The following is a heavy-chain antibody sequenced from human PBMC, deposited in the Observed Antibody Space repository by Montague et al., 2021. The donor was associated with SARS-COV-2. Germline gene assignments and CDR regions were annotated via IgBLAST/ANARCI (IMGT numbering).Heavy chain of an antibody. CDR3: AKDGEFDP. V-gene: IGHV3-23*03. D-gene: IGHD7-27*01. CDR2: IYSGGSST. Sequence: SLRLSCAASGFTFSSYAMSWVRQAPGKGPEWVSVIYSGGSSTYYADSVKGRLTISRDNSKNTLYLQMNSLRAEDTAVYYCAKDGEFDPWGQGTLVTVSS. CDR1: GFTFSSYA. J-gene: IGHJ5*02.